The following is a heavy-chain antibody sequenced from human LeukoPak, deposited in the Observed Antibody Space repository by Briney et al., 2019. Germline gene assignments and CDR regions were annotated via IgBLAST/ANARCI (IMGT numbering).Heavy chain of an antibody. CDR2: ISGSGGSA. D-gene: IGHD6-13*01. CDR3: AREGQQLVNLDYYYYGMDV. V-gene: IGHV3-23*01. CDR1: GFTFSSYA. J-gene: IGHJ6*02. Sequence: PGGSLRLSCAASGFTFSSYAISWVRQAPGKGLEWGSVISGSGGSAYYADSVKGRFTISRDNSKNTLYLQMNSLRVEDTAVYYCAREGQQLVNLDYYYYGMDVWGQGTTVTVSS.